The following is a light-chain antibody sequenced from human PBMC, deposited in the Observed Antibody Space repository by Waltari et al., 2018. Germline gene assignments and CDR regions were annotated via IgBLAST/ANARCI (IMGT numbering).Light chain of an antibody. CDR3: QQSYSTTRT. J-gene: IGKJ3*01. CDR2: AAS. CDR1: QSISSY. Sequence: DIQMTQSPSSLSASVGDRVTITCRASQSISSYLNWYQQKPGKAPKLLIYAASSLQSGVPSRFSGSGSGTDCTLTISSLQPEDFATYYCQQSYSTTRTFGPGTKVDIK. V-gene: IGKV1-39*01.